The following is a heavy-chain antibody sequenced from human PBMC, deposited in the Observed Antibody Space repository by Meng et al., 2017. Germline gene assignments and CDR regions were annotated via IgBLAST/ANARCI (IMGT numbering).Heavy chain of an antibody. CDR2: INPKSGDT. Sequence: ASVKVSCKPSGYNFPDYYIHWVRRAPGQGLEWMGRINPKSGDTHHAQKFQARVTMTGDTSISTAYMELSGLRPDDTAMYYCARDEDISAAGKLFGDYWGQGTLVTVSS. CDR3: ARDEDISAAGKLFGDY. D-gene: IGHD6-25*01. CDR1: GYNFPDYY. J-gene: IGHJ4*02. V-gene: IGHV1-2*06.